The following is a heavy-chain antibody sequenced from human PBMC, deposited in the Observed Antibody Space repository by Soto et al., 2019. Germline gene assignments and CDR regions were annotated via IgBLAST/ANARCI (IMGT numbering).Heavy chain of an antibody. J-gene: IGHJ4*02. CDR3: SGSLDY. CDR1: VFTFIAYW. V-gene: IGHV3-7*01. Sequence: GWSLRLSCVSSVFTFIAYWMDWVRQAPGKGLEWVANINQDGSEKHYVDSVKGRFTISRDNAKNSLYLQMSSLTAEDSALYYCSGSLDYWGQGALVTVSS. CDR2: INQDGSEK. D-gene: IGHD2-15*01.